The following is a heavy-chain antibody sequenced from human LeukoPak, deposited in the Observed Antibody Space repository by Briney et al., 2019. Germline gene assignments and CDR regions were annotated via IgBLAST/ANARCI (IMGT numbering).Heavy chain of an antibody. CDR3: ARDISPKLRYFVS. Sequence: GGSLRLSCAASGFTFSNSAMHWVRQAPGKGLEWVAITSSDGNTKDYAASVKGRFTIFRDNSKNTLYLQMNTLRTEDTALYYCARDISPKLRYFVSWGQGTLVTVSS. D-gene: IGHD3-9*01. J-gene: IGHJ5*02. CDR1: GFTFSNSA. V-gene: IGHV3-30-3*01. CDR2: TSSDGNTK.